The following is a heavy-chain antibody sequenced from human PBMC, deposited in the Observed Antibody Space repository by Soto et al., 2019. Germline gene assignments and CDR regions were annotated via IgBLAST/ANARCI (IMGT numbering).Heavy chain of an antibody. J-gene: IGHJ5*01. Sequence: EVQLVESGGGLVQPGRSLRLSCAASGFSFDDYAMIWVRQAPGEGLEWVAGISWNDVTVRYADSVKGRFIISRDNTKSSLYLQMNSLITEYTALSYCAKDVASYSFTFFNSLGQGSLITVSS. D-gene: IGHD2-15*01. CDR2: ISWNDVTV. V-gene: IGHV3-9*01. CDR3: AKDVASYSFTFFNS. CDR1: GFSFDDYA.